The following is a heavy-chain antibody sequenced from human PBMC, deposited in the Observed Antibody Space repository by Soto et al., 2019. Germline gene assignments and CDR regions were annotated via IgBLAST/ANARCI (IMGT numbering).Heavy chain of an antibody. J-gene: IGHJ5*02. CDR2: ISAYNGNT. V-gene: IGHV1-18*01. D-gene: IGHD3-3*01. CDR3: ARDLKDYDLWSGPGTNWLDP. CDR1: GYTFTSYG. Sequence: VASVKVSCKASGYTFTSYGISWVRQAPGQGLEWMGWISAYNGNTNYAQKLQGRVTMTTDTSTSTAYMELRSLRSDDTAVYYCARDLKDYDLWSGPGTNWLDPGGQGTLVTVPS.